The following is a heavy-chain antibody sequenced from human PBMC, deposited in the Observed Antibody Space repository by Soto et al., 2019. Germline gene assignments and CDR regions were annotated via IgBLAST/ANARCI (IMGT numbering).Heavy chain of an antibody. D-gene: IGHD3-22*01. CDR1: GGSISSGGYS. J-gene: IGHJ3*01. V-gene: IGHV4-30-2*01. CDR3: ARHDYSDRAFDL. CDR2: IYHSGST. Sequence: PSETLSPTCAVSGGSISSGGYSWSWIRPPPGKGLEWIGYIYHSGSTYYNPSLKSRVTISVDRSKNQFSLKLSSVTAADTAFYYCARHDYSDRAFDLWGQGTMVTVSS.